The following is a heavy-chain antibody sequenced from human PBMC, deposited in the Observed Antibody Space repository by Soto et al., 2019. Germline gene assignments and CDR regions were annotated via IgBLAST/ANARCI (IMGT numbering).Heavy chain of an antibody. CDR1: GYTFTSYG. V-gene: IGHV1-18*01. J-gene: IGHJ4*02. CDR2: ISAYNGNT. CDR3: ARAPLGIIVAPDF. D-gene: IGHD3-22*01. Sequence: ASVKVSCKASGYTFTSYGISWVRQAPGQGLEWMGWISAYNGNTNYAQKLQGRVTVSTDTSITTTYMELSSLTSDDTAVYYCARAPLGIIVAPDFWGQGTLVTVSS.